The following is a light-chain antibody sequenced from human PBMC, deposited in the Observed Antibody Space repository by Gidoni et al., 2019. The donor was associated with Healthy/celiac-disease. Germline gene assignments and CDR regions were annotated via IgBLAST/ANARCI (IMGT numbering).Light chain of an antibody. V-gene: IGLV2-14*01. J-gene: IGLJ3*02. Sequence: QSALTQPASVSGSPGQSITISCTGTSSDVGGYNYVSWYKQHPGKAPKLMIYDVSNRPSGVSNRFSGSKSGNTAALTISGLQAEDEADYYCSSYTSSSFWVFGGGTKLTVL. CDR1: SSDVGGYNY. CDR3: SSYTSSSFWV. CDR2: DVS.